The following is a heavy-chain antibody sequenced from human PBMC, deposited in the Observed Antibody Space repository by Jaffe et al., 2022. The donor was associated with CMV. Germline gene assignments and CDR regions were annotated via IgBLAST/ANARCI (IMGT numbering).Heavy chain of an antibody. Sequence: QVQLVQSGAEVKKPGASVKVSCKASGYTFTSYAMHWVRQAPGQRLEWMGWINAGNGNTKYSQKFQGRVTITRDTSASTAYMELSSLRSEDTAVYYCARSPGDCTNGVCYDSSSYYYYYMDVWGKGTTVTVSS. CDR3: ARSPGDCTNGVCYDSSSYYYYYMDV. V-gene: IGHV1-3*01. CDR2: INAGNGNT. J-gene: IGHJ6*03. D-gene: IGHD2-8*01. CDR1: GYTFTSYA.